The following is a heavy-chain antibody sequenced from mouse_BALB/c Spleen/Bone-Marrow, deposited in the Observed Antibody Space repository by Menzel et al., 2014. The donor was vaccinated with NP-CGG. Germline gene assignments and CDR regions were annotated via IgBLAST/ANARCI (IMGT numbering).Heavy chain of an antibody. Sequence: EVQRVESGGGLVQPGGSLKLSCAASGFTFSSYSMSWVRQTPDKRLEMIATINNNGGDTYYPDSVKGRFTISRDNARNTLYLQMSSLKSEDTAMYYCARGYDYSSWFAYWGQGTLVTVSP. D-gene: IGHD2-4*01. CDR1: GFTFSSYS. CDR2: INNNGGDT. J-gene: IGHJ3*01. V-gene: IGHV5-6-3*01. CDR3: ARGYDYSSWFAY.